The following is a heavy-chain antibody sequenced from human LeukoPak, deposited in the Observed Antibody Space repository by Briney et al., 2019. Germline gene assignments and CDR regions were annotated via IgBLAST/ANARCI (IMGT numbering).Heavy chain of an antibody. D-gene: IGHD1-1*01. Sequence: PSETLSLTCAVYGGSFSGYYWSWIRQPPGKGLEWIGEINHSGSTNYNPSLKSRVTISVDTSKNQFSLKLSSVTAADTAAYYCARGNWNPFDYWGQGTLVTVSS. CDR3: ARGNWNPFDY. CDR2: INHSGST. CDR1: GGSFSGYY. V-gene: IGHV4-34*01. J-gene: IGHJ4*02.